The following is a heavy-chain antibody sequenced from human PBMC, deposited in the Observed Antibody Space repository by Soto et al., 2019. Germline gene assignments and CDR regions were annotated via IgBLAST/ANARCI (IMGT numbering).Heavy chain of an antibody. Sequence: ASVKVSCKASGYTFTSYDINWVRQATGQGLEWMGWMNPNSGNTGYAQKFQGRVTMTRNTSISTAYMELSSLRSEDTAVYYCASDYGGNSPHNAFDIWGQGTMVTVSS. J-gene: IGHJ3*02. V-gene: IGHV1-8*01. CDR3: ASDYGGNSPHNAFDI. D-gene: IGHD4-17*01. CDR2: MNPNSGNT. CDR1: GYTFTSYD.